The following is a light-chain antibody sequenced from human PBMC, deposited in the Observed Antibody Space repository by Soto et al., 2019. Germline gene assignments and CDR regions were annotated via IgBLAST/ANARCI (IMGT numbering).Light chain of an antibody. Sequence: SYELTQAPSMSVAPGQTARITCGGNNIGSKSVHWYQQRPGQAPVVVIYDDSDRPSGIPVRFSGSNSGNTATLTISGVEAGDEADYYCQVRETNTDHLVFGGGTKLTVL. CDR3: QVRETNTDHLV. V-gene: IGLV3-21*02. CDR1: NIGSKS. J-gene: IGLJ3*02. CDR2: DDS.